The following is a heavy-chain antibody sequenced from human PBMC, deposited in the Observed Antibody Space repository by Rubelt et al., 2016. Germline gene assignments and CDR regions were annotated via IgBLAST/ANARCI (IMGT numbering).Heavy chain of an antibody. Sequence: QVQLVESGGGVVQPGRSLRLSCAASGFTFSSYGMHWVRQAPGKGLEWVAIVSYDGTNEHYADSVRGRFTISRDNSNKMLYLQMNSLRAEDTAVYYRAKQVVPGTAHQFAMDVWGQGTKVTVSS. CDR2: VSYDGTNE. J-gene: IGHJ6*02. CDR1: GFTFSSYG. V-gene: IGHV3-30*18. D-gene: IGHD6-19*01. CDR3: AKQVVPGTAHQFAMDV.